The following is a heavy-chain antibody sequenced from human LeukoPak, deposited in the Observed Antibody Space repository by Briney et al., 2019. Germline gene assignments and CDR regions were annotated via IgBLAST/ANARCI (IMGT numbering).Heavy chain of an antibody. J-gene: IGHJ6*04. CDR1: GFTFSSYC. CDR2: ISSSSSYI. Sequence: GGSLRLSCAASGFTFSSYCMNWVRQAPGKGLEWVSSISSSSSYIYYADSVKGRFSISRDNSKNTVYLQMNSLRAEDTAVYYCARGSGAMDVWGKGTTVTVSS. V-gene: IGHV3-21*04. CDR3: ARGSGAMDV. D-gene: IGHD7-27*01.